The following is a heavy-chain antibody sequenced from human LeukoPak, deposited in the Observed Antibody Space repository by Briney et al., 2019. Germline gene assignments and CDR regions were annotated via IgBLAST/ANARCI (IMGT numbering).Heavy chain of an antibody. D-gene: IGHD3-10*01. V-gene: IGHV4-4*07. CDR1: GTSISTYY. CDR3: ARGGYYCSGNDFRFDP. J-gene: IGHJ5*02. CDR2: IYTSGST. Sequence: SDTLSLTCTVSGTSISTYYWSCIRQSAGKGLEWIGRIYTSGSTHYNPSLKSRVIMSLDTSKNQFSLQLSSVSAADTAVYYCARGGYYCSGNDFRFDPWGQGTLVTVSS.